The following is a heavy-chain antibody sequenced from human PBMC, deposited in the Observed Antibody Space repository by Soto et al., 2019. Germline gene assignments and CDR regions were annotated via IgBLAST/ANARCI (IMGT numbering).Heavy chain of an antibody. CDR2: IYYSGST. CDR3: ARVSSLRYCMDV. J-gene: IGHJ6*02. CDR1: GGSISSGDYY. V-gene: IGHV4-30-4*01. D-gene: IGHD3-9*01. Sequence: QVQLQESGPGLVKPSQTLSLTCTVSGGSISSGDYYWSWIRQPPGKGLEWIGYIYYSGSTYYNPSLKIRVTISVDMSKNQFSLKLSSVTAADTAVYYCARVSSLRYCMDVWGQGTTVTVSS.